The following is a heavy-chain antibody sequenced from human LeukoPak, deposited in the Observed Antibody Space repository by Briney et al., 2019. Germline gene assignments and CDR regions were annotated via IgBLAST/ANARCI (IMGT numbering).Heavy chain of an antibody. CDR1: GFTFSSYG. CDR3: AKDLAGYSYGYAFDY. V-gene: IGHV3-30*02. Sequence: GGSLRLSCAASGFTFSSYGMHWVRQAPGRGLEWVAFIRYDGSNKYYADSVKGRSTISRDNSKNTLYLQMNSLRAEDTAVYYCAKDLAGYSYGYAFDYWGQGTLVTVSS. CDR2: IRYDGSNK. D-gene: IGHD5-18*01. J-gene: IGHJ4*02.